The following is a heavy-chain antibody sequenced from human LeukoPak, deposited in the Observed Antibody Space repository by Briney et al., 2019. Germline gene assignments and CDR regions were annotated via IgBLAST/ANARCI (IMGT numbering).Heavy chain of an antibody. CDR2: IYSGGST. V-gene: IGHV3-53*01. CDR1: GFTVSTNY. Sequence: PGGSLILSCAASGFTVSTNYMSWVRQAPGKGLEWVSVIYSGGSTYSADSVKGRFTISRDNSKNTVYLQMNSLRAEDTAVYYCARAASSGWYYFDYWGQGTLVTVSS. D-gene: IGHD6-19*01. CDR3: ARAASSGWYYFDY. J-gene: IGHJ4*02.